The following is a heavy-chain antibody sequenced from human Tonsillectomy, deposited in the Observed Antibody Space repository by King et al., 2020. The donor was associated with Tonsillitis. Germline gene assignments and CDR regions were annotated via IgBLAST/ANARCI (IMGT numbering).Heavy chain of an antibody. Sequence: MQLQESGPGLVKPSETLSLTCTVSGGSISSSSYYWGWIRQPPGKGLEWIGSIYYSVSTYYNPSLKSRVTIIADTSKNQFSLKLSSVTAVDTAVYYCARRQGYYYDSSGYTPHDYFDYWGQGTLVTVSS. D-gene: IGHD3-22*01. CDR1: GGSISSSSYY. J-gene: IGHJ4*02. CDR2: IYYSVST. CDR3: ARRQGYYYDSSGYTPHDYFDY. V-gene: IGHV4-39*01.